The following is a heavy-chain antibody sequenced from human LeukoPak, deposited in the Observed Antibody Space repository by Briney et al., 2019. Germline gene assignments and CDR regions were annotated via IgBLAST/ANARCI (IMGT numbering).Heavy chain of an antibody. V-gene: IGHV3-7*01. J-gene: IGHJ5*02. CDR1: GFTFSRYS. Sequence: GGSLRLSCAASGFTFSRYSMSWVRQAPGKGLEWVANIKQDGSEKYYVDSVKGRFTISRDNAKNSLYLQMNSLRAEDTAVYYCARDRLWFGLGDHWFDPWGQGTLVTVSS. CDR2: IKQDGSEK. D-gene: IGHD3-10*01. CDR3: ARDRLWFGLGDHWFDP.